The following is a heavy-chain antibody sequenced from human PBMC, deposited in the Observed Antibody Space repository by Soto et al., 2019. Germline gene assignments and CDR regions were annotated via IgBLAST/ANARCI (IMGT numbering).Heavy chain of an antibody. J-gene: IGHJ6*03. CDR2: IYHSGST. D-gene: IGHD2-2*02. CDR1: SGSISSSNW. Sequence: QVQLQESGPGLVKPSGTLSLTCAVSSGSISSSNWWSWVRQPPGKGLEWIGEIYHSGSTNYNPSLKSRVTISVDKSKNQFSLKLSSVTAADTAVYYCARVNTGHPMDYYMDVWGKGTTVTVSS. CDR3: ARVNTGHPMDYYMDV. V-gene: IGHV4-4*02.